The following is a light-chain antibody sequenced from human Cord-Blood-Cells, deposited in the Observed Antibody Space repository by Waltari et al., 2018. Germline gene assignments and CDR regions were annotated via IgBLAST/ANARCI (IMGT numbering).Light chain of an antibody. CDR2: EGS. CDR3: CSYAGSSTWV. J-gene: IGLJ3*02. CDR1: SSDVGSCNL. V-gene: IGLV2-23*01. Sequence: QSALTQPASVSVSPGQSITISCTGTSSDVGSCNLVSWYQQHPGKAPKSMIYEGSKRPSGVANRFSGSKSGNTASLTISGLQAEDESDYYCCSYAGSSTWVFGGGTKLTVL.